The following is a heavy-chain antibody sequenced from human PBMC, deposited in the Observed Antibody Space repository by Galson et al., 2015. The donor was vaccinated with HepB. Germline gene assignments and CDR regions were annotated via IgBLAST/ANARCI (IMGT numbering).Heavy chain of an antibody. CDR3: ARDHTVTTKNWFDP. CDR1: GYEFINYG. D-gene: IGHD4-17*01. J-gene: IGHJ5*02. CDR2: INSYNGNT. V-gene: IGHV1-18*01. Sequence: SVKVSCKASGYEFINYGINWVRQAPGQGLEWMGWINSYNGNTNYAQKFQGRVTMTTDTSTSTTYMELRSLRSDDTAVYYCARDHTVTTKNWFDPWGQGTPVTVSS.